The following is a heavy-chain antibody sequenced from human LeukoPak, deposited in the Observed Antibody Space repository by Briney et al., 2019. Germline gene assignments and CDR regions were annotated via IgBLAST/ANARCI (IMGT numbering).Heavy chain of an antibody. Sequence: GASVKVSCKASGYTFTSYDINWVRQATGQGLEWMGWMNPNSGNTGYAQKFQGRVTMTRNTSISTAYMELSSLRSEDTAVYYCARRRYCSGGSCYPIDYWGQGTLATVSS. CDR1: GYTFTSYD. CDR3: ARRRYCSGGSCYPIDY. CDR2: MNPNSGNT. D-gene: IGHD2-15*01. V-gene: IGHV1-8*01. J-gene: IGHJ4*02.